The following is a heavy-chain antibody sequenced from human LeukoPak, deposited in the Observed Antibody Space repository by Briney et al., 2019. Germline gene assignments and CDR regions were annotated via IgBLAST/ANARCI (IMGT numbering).Heavy chain of an antibody. CDR2: IDHSGST. CDR3: ARGRSSRFMAY. V-gene: IGHV4-34*01. CDR1: GGSFIGYY. Sequence: SEPLSLTCAVSGGSFIGYYWSWIRQPPGKGLEWIGEIDHSGSTNYNPSLKSRVTISVDTSKNQFSLKLSSVTAADTAVYYCARGRSSRFMAYWGQGTLVTVSS. D-gene: IGHD5-24*01. J-gene: IGHJ4*02.